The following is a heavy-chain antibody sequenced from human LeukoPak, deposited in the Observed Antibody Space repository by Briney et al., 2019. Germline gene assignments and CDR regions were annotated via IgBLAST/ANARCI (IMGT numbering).Heavy chain of an antibody. D-gene: IGHD6-19*01. Sequence: SETLSLTCTVSGGSISSSSYYWGWIRQPPGKGPEWIGSIYYSGSTYYSPSLKSRVTMSVDTSKNQFSLKLSSVTAADTAVYYCARHGSASGWYRSHFDYWGQGTLVTVSS. CDR1: GGSISSSSYY. CDR3: ARHGSASGWYRSHFDY. J-gene: IGHJ4*02. CDR2: IYYSGST. V-gene: IGHV4-39*01.